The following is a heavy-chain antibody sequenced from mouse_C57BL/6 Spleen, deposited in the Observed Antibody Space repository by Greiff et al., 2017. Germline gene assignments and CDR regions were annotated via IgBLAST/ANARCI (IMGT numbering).Heavy chain of an antibody. V-gene: IGHV1-54*01. CDR2: INPGSGGT. Sequence: VQLQQSGAELVRPGTSVKVSCKASGYAFTNYLIEWVKQRPGQGLEWIGVINPGSGGTNYNEKFKGKATLTADKSSSTAYMQLSSLTSEDSAVYFCARWGYGCDLPWFAYWGQGTLVTVSA. D-gene: IGHD2-2*01. CDR1: GYAFTNYL. J-gene: IGHJ3*01. CDR3: ARWGYGCDLPWFAY.